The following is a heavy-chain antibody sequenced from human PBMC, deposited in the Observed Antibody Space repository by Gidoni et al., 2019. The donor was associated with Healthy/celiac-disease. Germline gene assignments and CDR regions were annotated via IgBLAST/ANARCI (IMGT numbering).Heavy chain of an antibody. Sequence: QVQLQQWGAGLLKPSETLSLTCAVYGGSFSGYYWGWIRQPPGKGLEWIGEINHSGSTNYNPSLKSRVTISVDTSKNQFSLKLSSVTAADTAVYYCARGRLLNYYDRSTRFDPWGQGTLVTVSS. J-gene: IGHJ5*02. CDR2: INHSGST. CDR1: GGSFSGYY. D-gene: IGHD3-22*01. CDR3: ARGRLLNYYDRSTRFDP. V-gene: IGHV4-34*01.